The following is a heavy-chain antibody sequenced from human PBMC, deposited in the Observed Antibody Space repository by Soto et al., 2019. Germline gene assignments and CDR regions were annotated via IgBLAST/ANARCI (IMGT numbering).Heavy chain of an antibody. CDR2: IIPILGIA. J-gene: IGHJ5*02. CDR1: GGTFSSYT. D-gene: IGHD2-15*01. V-gene: IGHV1-69*02. CDR3: ARGVLDCSGGSCYTTSYNGFDP. Sequence: SVKVSCKASGGTFSSYTSSWVRQAPGQGLEWMGRIIPILGIANYAQKFQGRVTITADKSTSTAYMELSSLRSEDTAVYYCARGVLDCSGGSCYTTSYNGFDPWGQGTLVTVSS.